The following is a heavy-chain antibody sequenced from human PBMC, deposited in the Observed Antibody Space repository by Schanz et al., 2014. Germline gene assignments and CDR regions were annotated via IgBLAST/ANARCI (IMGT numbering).Heavy chain of an antibody. J-gene: IGHJ4*02. Sequence: EVQLVESGGGMVQPGGSLRLSCAASGFTFSDHYMDWVRQAPGKGLEWVGRITNKPNNYNTEYAASVKGRITISRDDSRNSLYLQMSSLKTEDTAVYYCVRLDVHDYWGQGTLVTVSA. CDR2: ITNKPNNYNT. CDR3: VRLDVHDY. V-gene: IGHV3-72*01. D-gene: IGHD3-16*01. CDR1: GFTFSDHY.